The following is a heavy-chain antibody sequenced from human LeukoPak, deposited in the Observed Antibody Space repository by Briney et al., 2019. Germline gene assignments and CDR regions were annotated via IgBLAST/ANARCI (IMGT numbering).Heavy chain of an antibody. Sequence: GGSLTLSCSASGFTFSSYALHWVRQAPGKGLEYVSAISNNGGSTYYADSVKGRFTISRDNSKSTLYLQMSSLRPEDTAVYYCVPFRYYDMDVWGQGTTVTVSS. V-gene: IGHV3-64D*06. CDR1: GFTFSSYA. CDR3: VPFRYYDMDV. CDR2: ISNNGGST. J-gene: IGHJ6*02.